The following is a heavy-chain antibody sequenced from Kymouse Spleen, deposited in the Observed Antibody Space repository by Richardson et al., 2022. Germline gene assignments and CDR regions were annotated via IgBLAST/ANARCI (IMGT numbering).Heavy chain of an antibody. CDR2: INHSGST. D-gene: IGHD6-19*01. CDR3: ARGGIAVAGTKELDY. V-gene: IGHV4-34*01. CDR1: GGSFSGYY. J-gene: IGHJ4*02. Sequence: QVQLQQWGAGLLKPSETLSLTCAVYGGSFSGYYWSWIRQPPGKGLEWIGEINHSGSTNYNPSLKSRVTISVDTSKNQFSLKLSSVTAADTAVYYCARGGIAVAGTKELDYWGQGTLVTVSS.